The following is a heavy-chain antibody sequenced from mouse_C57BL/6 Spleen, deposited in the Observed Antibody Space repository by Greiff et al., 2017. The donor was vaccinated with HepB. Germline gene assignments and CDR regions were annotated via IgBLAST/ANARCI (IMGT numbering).Heavy chain of an antibody. J-gene: IGHJ4*01. D-gene: IGHD1-1*02. CDR2: ISSGGDYI. Sequence: DVQLVESGEGLVKPGGSLKLSCAASGFTFSSYAMSWVRQTPEKRLEWVAYISSGGDYIYYADTVKGRFTISRDNARNTLYLQMSSLKSEDTAMYYCTREGGNYAMDYWGQGTSVTVSS. V-gene: IGHV5-9-1*02. CDR3: TREGGNYAMDY. CDR1: GFTFSSYA.